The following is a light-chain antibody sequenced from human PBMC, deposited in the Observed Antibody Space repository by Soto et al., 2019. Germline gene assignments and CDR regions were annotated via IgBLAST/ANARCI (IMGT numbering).Light chain of an antibody. CDR2: GIF. Sequence: EIVLTQSPRTLSLSPGERATLSCRASQSVGSDYVAWYQHRPGQAPRLLFSGIFRRATGIPDRFSGSGSGTDFTLTISSLQSEDFAVYYCQHYVTWPLTFGGGTKVE. CDR3: QHYVTWPLT. J-gene: IGKJ4*01. CDR1: QSVGSDY. V-gene: IGKV3-20*01.